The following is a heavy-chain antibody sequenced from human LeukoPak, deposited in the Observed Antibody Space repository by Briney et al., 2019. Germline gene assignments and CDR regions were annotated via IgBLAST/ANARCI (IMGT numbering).Heavy chain of an antibody. CDR1: GFTFSSHW. J-gene: IGHJ4*02. CDR3: ARDTPVSAGYFDY. V-gene: IGHV3-7*01. Sequence: GGSLRLSCVASGFTFSSHWMTWVRQAPGKGLEWVATINQDGTERYYVDSVNGRFTISRDNAKKSLYLQMNSLRAEDTAVYYCARDTPVSAGYFDYWGRGILVTVSS. D-gene: IGHD2-21*02. CDR2: INQDGTER.